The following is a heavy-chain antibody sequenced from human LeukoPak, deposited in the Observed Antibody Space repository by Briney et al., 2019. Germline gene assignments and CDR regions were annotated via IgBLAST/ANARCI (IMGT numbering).Heavy chain of an antibody. CDR2: IYYSGST. V-gene: IGHV4-59*01. J-gene: IGHJ3*01. D-gene: IGHD3-22*01. Sequence: SETLSLTCTVSGGSISSYYWSWIRQPPGKGLEWIGYIYYSGSTNYNPSLKSRVTISVDTSKNQFSLKLSSVTAADTAVYYCARELRYDNSDSGVFWGQGTVVTVSS. CDR3: ARELRYDNSDSGVF. CDR1: GGSISSYY.